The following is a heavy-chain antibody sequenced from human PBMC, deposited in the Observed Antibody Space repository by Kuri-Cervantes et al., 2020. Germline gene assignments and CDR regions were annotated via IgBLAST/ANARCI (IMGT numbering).Heavy chain of an antibody. J-gene: IGHJ6*02. V-gene: IGHV1-69*13. D-gene: IGHD1-14*01. Sequence: SVKVSCKASGGTFSSYAISCVRQAPGQGLEWMGGIIPIFGTANYAQKFQGRVTITADESTSTAYMELSSLRTEDTAVYYCARRFNNHHKHYDYGMDVRGQGTTVTVSS. CDR1: GGTFSSYA. CDR2: IIPIFGTA. CDR3: ARRFNNHHKHYDYGMDV.